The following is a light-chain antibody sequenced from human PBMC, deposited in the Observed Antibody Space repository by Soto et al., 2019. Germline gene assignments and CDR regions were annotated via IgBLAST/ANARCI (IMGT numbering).Light chain of an antibody. Sequence: EIVLTQSPGTLSLSPGERATLSCRASQSVSSNYLAWYQQKPGQATRLLIYDAFSRATGILDRFSGSGYGTDFSLTISRLEPEDCAVFFCQQHGGSPLTFGGGTKVEI. CDR3: QQHGGSPLT. J-gene: IGKJ4*02. CDR2: DAF. V-gene: IGKV3-20*01. CDR1: QSVSSNY.